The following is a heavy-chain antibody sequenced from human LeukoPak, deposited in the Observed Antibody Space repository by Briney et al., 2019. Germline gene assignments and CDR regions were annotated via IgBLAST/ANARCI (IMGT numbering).Heavy chain of an antibody. CDR2: ISYDGSNK. CDR1: GFNFSSYG. J-gene: IGHJ4*02. V-gene: IGHV3-30*03. CDR3: ARDTIDIGDFCGDY. D-gene: IGHD4-17*01. Sequence: PGRSLRLSCAASGFNFSSYGMLWVRQAPGKGLEWVAVISYDGSNKYYADSVKGRFTISRDNAKNSLYLQMNSLRAEDTAVYYCARDTIDIGDFCGDYWGQGTLVTVSS.